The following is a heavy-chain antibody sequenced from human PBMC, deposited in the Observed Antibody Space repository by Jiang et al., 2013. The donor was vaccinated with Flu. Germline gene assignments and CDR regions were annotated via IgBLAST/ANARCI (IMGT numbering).Heavy chain of an antibody. J-gene: IGHJ5*02. V-gene: IGHV2-70*01. CDR1: GFSLSTSGMC. Sequence: KPTQTLTLTCTFSGFSLSTSGMCVSWIRQPPGKALEWLALIDWDDDKYYSTSLKTRLTISKDTSKNQVVLTMTNMDPVDTATYYCARAPLHCSGGSCYSGWFDPWGQGPWSPSP. CDR2: IDWDDDK. CDR3: ARAPLHCSGGSCYSGWFDP. D-gene: IGHD2-15*01.